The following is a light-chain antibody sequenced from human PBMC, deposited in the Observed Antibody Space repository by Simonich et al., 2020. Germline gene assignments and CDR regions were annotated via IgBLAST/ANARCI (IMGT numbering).Light chain of an antibody. CDR2: GAA. V-gene: IGKV3-20*01. Sequence: EIVLTQSPGTLSLSPGERATLSCRASQSVSSGYLAWYQQKPGQAPRHLIYGAAGRATGIPDRFSGSGSGTDFTLTISRLEPEDFAVYYCQQYGSSPLTFGGGTKVEIK. J-gene: IGKJ4*01. CDR3: QQYGSSPLT. CDR1: QSVSSGY.